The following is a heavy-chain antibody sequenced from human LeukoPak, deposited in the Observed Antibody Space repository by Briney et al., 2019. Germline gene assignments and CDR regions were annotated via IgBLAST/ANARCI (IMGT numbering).Heavy chain of an antibody. CDR2: IKNEVDGGTT. CDR1: GFTFNNAW. CDR3: ARESGNGYSSGWYPYYYYGMDV. Sequence: GGSLRLSCAASGFTFNNAWMNWVRQAPGKGLEWVGRIKNEVDGGTTDLAAPVKGRFTVSRDDSKNTLYLQMNSLKTEDTAVYYCARESGNGYSSGWYPYYYYGMDVWGQGTTVTVSS. V-gene: IGHV3-15*07. D-gene: IGHD6-19*01. J-gene: IGHJ6*02.